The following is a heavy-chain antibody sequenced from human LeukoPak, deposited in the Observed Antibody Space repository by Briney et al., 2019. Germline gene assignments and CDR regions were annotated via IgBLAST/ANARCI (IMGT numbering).Heavy chain of an antibody. V-gene: IGHV4-4*02. CDR1: GGSISSSNW. Sequence: SETLSLTCAVSGGSISSSNWWTWVRQPPGKGLEWIGEIYHSGSTNYNPSLKSRVTISVDKSENQFSLKLTSVTAADTAVYYCARQGELLDFDYWGQGTLVTVSS. D-gene: IGHD1-26*01. CDR3: ARQGELLDFDY. J-gene: IGHJ4*02. CDR2: IYHSGST.